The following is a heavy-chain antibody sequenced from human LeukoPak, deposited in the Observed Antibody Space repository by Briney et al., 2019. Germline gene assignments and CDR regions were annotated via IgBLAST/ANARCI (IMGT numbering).Heavy chain of an antibody. Sequence: SETLSLTCTVSGGSISSSSYYWGWIRQPPGKGLEWIGSIYYSGSTYYNPSLKSRVTISVDTSKNRFSLKLSSVTAADTAVYYCARGRLGLQGWFDPWGQGTLVTVSS. V-gene: IGHV4-39*01. CDR1: GGSISSSSYY. J-gene: IGHJ5*02. D-gene: IGHD4-11*01. CDR2: IYYSGST. CDR3: ARGRLGLQGWFDP.